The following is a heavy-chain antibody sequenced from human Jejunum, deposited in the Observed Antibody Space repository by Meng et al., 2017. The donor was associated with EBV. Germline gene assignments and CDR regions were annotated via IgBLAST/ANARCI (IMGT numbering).Heavy chain of an antibody. J-gene: IGHJ4*02. D-gene: IGHD3-16*01. CDR3: TAESSVYTTNHYVWFGY. V-gene: IGHV3-15*01. Sequence: EVQLVESGGGLVPRGGGLRLSCAASGFTFSRYWMHWVRQDPGKGPEWVGRIKSDGGTTDYNAPVKGRFTISRDDSKRTVHLQMNSLKTEDTAVYYCTAESSVYTTNHYVWFGYSGQGTLGTVAS. CDR2: IKSDGGTT. CDR1: GFTFSRYW.